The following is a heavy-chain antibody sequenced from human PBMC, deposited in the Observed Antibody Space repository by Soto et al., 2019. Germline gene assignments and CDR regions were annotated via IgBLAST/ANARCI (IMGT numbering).Heavy chain of an antibody. CDR2: IIPIFGTA. Sequence: QVQLVQSGAEVKKPGSSVKVSCKASGGTFSSYAISWVRQAPGQGLEWLGGIIPIFGTANYAQKFQGRVTIPADESTSTAYMELSSLRSEDTAVYYCASDLQKTYSSGWLFAYWGQGTLVTVSS. D-gene: IGHD6-19*01. CDR1: GGTFSSYA. J-gene: IGHJ4*02. V-gene: IGHV1-69*01. CDR3: ASDLQKTYSSGWLFAY.